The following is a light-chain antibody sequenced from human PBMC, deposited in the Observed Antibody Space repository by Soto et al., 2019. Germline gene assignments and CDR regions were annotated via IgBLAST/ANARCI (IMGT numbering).Light chain of an antibody. V-gene: IGKV3-11*01. CDR1: QSVSSY. CDR2: DAS. CDR3: QQRSNWQST. Sequence: EIVLTQSPATLSLSPRERATRSCRASQSVSSYLAWYQQKPGQAPRLLIYDASNRATGIPARFSGSGSGTDFTLTIVSLEPEDFAVHYCQQRSNWQSTFGQGTKVEIK. J-gene: IGKJ1*01.